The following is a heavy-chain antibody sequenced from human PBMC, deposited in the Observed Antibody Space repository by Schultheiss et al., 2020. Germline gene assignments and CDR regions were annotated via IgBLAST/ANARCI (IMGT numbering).Heavy chain of an antibody. CDR3: ARGRRSPYYDILTGYYTHTNDAFDI. CDR1: GGSISSYY. D-gene: IGHD3-9*01. J-gene: IGHJ3*02. V-gene: IGHV4-59*08. Sequence: SETLSLTCTVSGGSISSYYWSWIRQPPGKGLEWIGYIYYSGSTNYNPSLKSRVTISVDTSKNQFSLKLSSVTAADTAVYYCARGRRSPYYDILTGYYTHTNDAFDIWGQGTMVTVSS. CDR2: IYYSGST.